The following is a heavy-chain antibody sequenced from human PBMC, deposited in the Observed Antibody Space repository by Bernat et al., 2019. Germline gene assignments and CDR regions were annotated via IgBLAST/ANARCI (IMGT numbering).Heavy chain of an antibody. J-gene: IGHJ6*02. V-gene: IGHV5-51*01. CDR2: IYPGDSDT. Sequence: EVQLVQSGAEVKKPGESLKISCKGSGYSFTSYWIGWVRQMPGKGLEWMGIIYPGDSDTRYSPSFQGQVTISADKSISTAYLQWSSLKASDTAMYYCVRQNGYSYGYHYYYYGMDVWGQGTTVTVSS. CDR3: VRQNGYSYGYHYYYYGMDV. CDR1: GYSFTSYW. D-gene: IGHD5-18*01.